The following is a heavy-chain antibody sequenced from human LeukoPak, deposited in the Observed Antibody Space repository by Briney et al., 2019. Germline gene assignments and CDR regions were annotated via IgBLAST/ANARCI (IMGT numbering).Heavy chain of an antibody. D-gene: IGHD4-17*01. Sequence: SETLSLTCTVSGYSISSGYYWGWIRQPPGKGLEWIGSIYHSGSTYYNPSLKSRVTISVDTSKNQFSLKLSSVTAADTAVYYCARIPTVTFFDYWGQGTLVTVSS. V-gene: IGHV4-38-2*02. CDR1: GYSISSGYY. CDR3: ARIPTVTFFDY. J-gene: IGHJ4*02. CDR2: IYHSGST.